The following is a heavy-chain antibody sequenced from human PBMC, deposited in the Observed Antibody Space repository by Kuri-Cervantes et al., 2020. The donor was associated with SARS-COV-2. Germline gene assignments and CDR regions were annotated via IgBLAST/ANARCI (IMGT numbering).Heavy chain of an antibody. CDR3: ARGPVIVGDTRRRVLDY. CDR2: IYYSGST. CDR1: GGSTSSNNYY. J-gene: IGHJ4*02. V-gene: IGHV4-39*01. D-gene: IGHD1-26*01. Sequence: ESLKISCVVSGGSTSSNNYYWAWIRQPPGKGLEWIGTIYYSGSTYYNPSLKRRVTKSIDTSKSQFSVKLTSVTAADTAVYYCARGPVIVGDTRRRVLDYWGQGTRVTVSS.